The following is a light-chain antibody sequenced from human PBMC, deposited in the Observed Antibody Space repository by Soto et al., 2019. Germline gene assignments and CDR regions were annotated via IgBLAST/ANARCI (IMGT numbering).Light chain of an antibody. V-gene: IGKV3-15*01. J-gene: IGKJ5*01. CDR2: GVS. CDR3: QQYEKWPPSIT. Sequence: IEMTQSPATLSASPGDRATLYCRPSQPVNNNLAWYQQKPGQAPRLLIYGVSTRATGISARFSGGGSVTEFTLTISSLQSEDFAVYYCQQYEKWPPSITFGQGTRLEIK. CDR1: QPVNNN.